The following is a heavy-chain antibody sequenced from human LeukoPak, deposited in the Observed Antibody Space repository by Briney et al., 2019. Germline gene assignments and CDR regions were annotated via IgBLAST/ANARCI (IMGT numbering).Heavy chain of an antibody. Sequence: PGGSLRLSCAASGFTFSSYWMHWVRQAPGKGLDWVAFVRYDGNNPYYSASVKGRFTISRDNSKNTVLLQMNNLRLEDAAVYYCARGSRYGDYPYYCDFWGQGTLVTVSS. J-gene: IGHJ4*02. CDR1: GFTFSSYW. CDR3: ARGSRYGDYPYYCDF. V-gene: IGHV3-30*02. CDR2: VRYDGNNP. D-gene: IGHD4-17*01.